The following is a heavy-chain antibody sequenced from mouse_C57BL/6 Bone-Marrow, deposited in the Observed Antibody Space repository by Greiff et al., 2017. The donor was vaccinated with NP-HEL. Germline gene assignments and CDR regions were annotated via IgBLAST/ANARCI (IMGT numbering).Heavy chain of an antibody. CDR2: IDPGNGDT. Sequence: VQLQQSGAELVRPGASVKLSCTASGFNIKDDYMHWVKQRPEQGLEWIGWIDPGNGDTEYASKFQGKATITADTSSNTAYLQLSSLTSEDTAVYYCTTWDYDGAWFAYWGQGTLVTVSA. V-gene: IGHV14-4*01. CDR1: GFNIKDDY. D-gene: IGHD2-4*01. J-gene: IGHJ3*01. CDR3: TTWDYDGAWFAY.